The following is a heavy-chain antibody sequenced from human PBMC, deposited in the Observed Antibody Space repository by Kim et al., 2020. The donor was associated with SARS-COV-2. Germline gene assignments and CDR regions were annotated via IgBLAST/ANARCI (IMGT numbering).Heavy chain of an antibody. CDR2: ISGSGGST. CDR1: GFTFRSYA. CDR3: VKEQYDYVWGRQVLDY. Sequence: GGSLRLSCAASGFTFRSYAMSWVRQAPGKGLEWVSGISGSGGSTYYADSVKGRFTISRDNSKNTLYLQMSSLRVEDTAVYYCVKEQYDYVWGRQVLDYWGQGTQVTVSS. V-gene: IGHV3-23*01. J-gene: IGHJ4*02. D-gene: IGHD3-16*01.